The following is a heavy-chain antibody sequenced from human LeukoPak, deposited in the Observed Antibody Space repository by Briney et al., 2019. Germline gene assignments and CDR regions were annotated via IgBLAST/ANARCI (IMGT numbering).Heavy chain of an antibody. J-gene: IGHJ3*02. CDR2: IYYSGST. D-gene: IGHD3-22*01. V-gene: IGHV4-39*07. Sequence: PSETLSLTCTVSGGSISSSSYYWGWIRQPPGKGLEWIGSIYYSGSTYYNPSLKSRVTISVDTSKNQFSLKLSSVTAADTAVYYCVSSYYYDSSGPGAFDIWGQGTMVTVSS. CDR1: GGSISSSSYY. CDR3: VSSYYYDSSGPGAFDI.